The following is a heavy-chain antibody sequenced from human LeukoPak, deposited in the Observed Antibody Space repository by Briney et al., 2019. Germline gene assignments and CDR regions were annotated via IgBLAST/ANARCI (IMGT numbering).Heavy chain of an antibody. V-gene: IGHV3-11*01. CDR1: GFTFSDQY. CDR3: AKDVAPYYGSGSYQAHYYYYMDV. J-gene: IGHJ6*03. CDR2: ITSSGSNI. D-gene: IGHD3-10*01. Sequence: GGSLRLSCAASGFTFSDQYMSWIRQAPGRGLEWVSYITSSGSNIYYADSVKGRFIISRDNSKNSLYLQMNSLRAEDTALYYCAKDVAPYYGSGSYQAHYYYYMDVWGKGTTVTVSS.